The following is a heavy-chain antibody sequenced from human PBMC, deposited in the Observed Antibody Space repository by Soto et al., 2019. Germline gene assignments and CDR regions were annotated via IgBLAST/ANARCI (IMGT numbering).Heavy chain of an antibody. CDR3: GKERRGSGWSVCNF. CDR1: GFTFRDYA. Sequence: AQLLESGGGLVQPGGSLRLSCAASGFTFRDYAMNWVRQAPGKGLEWVSDISGSGDSARYADSVKGRFTISRDNSRDTLYLQMNSLRVDDTAVYYCGKERRGSGWSVCNFWGQGTLVTASS. V-gene: IGHV3-23*01. CDR2: ISGSGDSA. D-gene: IGHD6-19*01. J-gene: IGHJ4*02.